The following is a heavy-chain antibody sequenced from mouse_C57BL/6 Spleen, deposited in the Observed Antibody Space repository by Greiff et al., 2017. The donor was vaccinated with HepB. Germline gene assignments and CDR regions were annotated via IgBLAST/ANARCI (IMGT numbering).Heavy chain of an antibody. CDR2: ISSGSSTI. CDR3: AIPYSNDVGFAY. D-gene: IGHD2-12*01. Sequence: EVQLQESGGGLVKPGGSLKLSCAASGFTFSDYGMHWARQAPEKGLEWVAYISSGSSTIYYADTVKGRFTISRDNAKNTLFLQMTSLRSEDTAMYYCAIPYSNDVGFAYWGQGTLVTVSA. J-gene: IGHJ3*01. CDR1: GFTFSDYG. V-gene: IGHV5-17*01.